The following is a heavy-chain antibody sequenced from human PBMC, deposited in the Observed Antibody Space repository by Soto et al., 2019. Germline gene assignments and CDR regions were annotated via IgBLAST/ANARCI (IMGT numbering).Heavy chain of an antibody. D-gene: IGHD2-15*01. CDR1: GGTFSSYA. CDR2: VSVPSGDT. V-gene: IGHV1-18*01. Sequence: ASVKVSCKASGGTFSSYAISWVRQAPGQGLEWMGWVSVPSGDTSSAQNFQGRVTVTTDTSTSTAYMEVGSLRSDDTAVYYCARTCRSGGSCYLEYWGEGTLVTSPQ. CDR3: ARTCRSGGSCYLEY. J-gene: IGHJ4*02.